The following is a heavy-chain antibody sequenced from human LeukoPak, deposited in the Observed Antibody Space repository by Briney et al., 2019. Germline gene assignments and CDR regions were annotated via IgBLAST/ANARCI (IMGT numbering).Heavy chain of an antibody. J-gene: IGHJ4*02. CDR2: ISYDGSNK. D-gene: IGHD3-10*01. Sequence: PGRSLRLSCAASGFTFSSYGMHWVRQAPGKGLEWVAVISYDGSNKYYADSVKSRFTISRDNSKNTLYLQMNSRRAEDTAVYYCADYGSGSPPDWGQGTLVTVSS. V-gene: IGHV3-30*03. CDR3: ADYGSGSPPD. CDR1: GFTFSSYG.